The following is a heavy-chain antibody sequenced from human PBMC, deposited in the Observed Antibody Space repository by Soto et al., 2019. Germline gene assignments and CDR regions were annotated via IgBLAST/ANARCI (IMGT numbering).Heavy chain of an antibody. V-gene: IGHV3-21*02. CDR2: ISSSSSNI. CDR1: GFTFSTCS. Sequence: EVQLVESGGGLVKPGGSLRLSCAASGFTFSTCSMNWVRQAPGKGLEWVSSISSSSSNIYYADSVKGRFTISRDNAKTSLYLQMNSLRADETAVYYCARDNGYDAATLDYWGQGTLVTVSS. CDR3: ARDNGYDAATLDY. D-gene: IGHD5-12*01. J-gene: IGHJ4*02.